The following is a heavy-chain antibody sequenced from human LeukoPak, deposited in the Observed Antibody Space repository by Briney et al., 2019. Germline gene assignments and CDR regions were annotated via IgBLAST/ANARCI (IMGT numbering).Heavy chain of an antibody. CDR1: EYTFTGYY. V-gene: IGHV1-2*02. CDR3: GKGSTLGY. J-gene: IGHJ4*02. CDR2: INPNSGGT. Sequence: ASVKVACKASEYTFTGYYMDWVRQAPGQGLEWMGWINPNSGGTNYAQKFQGRVTMTRDTSISTAYMELSRLRSDDTAVYYCGKGSTLGYWGQGTLVTVSS. D-gene: IGHD7-27*01.